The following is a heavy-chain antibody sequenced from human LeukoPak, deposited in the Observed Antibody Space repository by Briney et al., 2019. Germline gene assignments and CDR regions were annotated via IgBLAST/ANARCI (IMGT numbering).Heavy chain of an antibody. CDR3: ARDGPLMTIFGYFNY. D-gene: IGHD3-3*01. CDR1: GFTFSTYV. V-gene: IGHV3-30*01. J-gene: IGHJ4*02. CDR2: ISSDGSNT. Sequence: GGSLRLSCAGSGFTFSTYVMNWVRQAPGKGLEWVAVISSDGSNTYYADSVKGRFTISRDNSKNTLYLQMNSLRAEDTAVYYCARDGPLMTIFGYFNYWGQGTLVTVSS.